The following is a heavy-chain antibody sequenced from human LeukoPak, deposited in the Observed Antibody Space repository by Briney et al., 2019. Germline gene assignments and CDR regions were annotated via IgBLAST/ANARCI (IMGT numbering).Heavy chain of an antibody. CDR1: GFTFSTYN. D-gene: IGHD1-7*01. CDR3: ARSAGPTLTWSFDY. V-gene: IGHV3-21*01. CDR2: ISGSGSYK. J-gene: IGHJ4*02. Sequence: GGSLRLSCAASGFTFSTYNMNWVRQAAAKGLEWVSFISGSGSYKFYADSVKGRFTISRDNAKNALYLQMNSLRAEDTAVYYCARSAGPTLTWSFDYWGQGIHVAVSS.